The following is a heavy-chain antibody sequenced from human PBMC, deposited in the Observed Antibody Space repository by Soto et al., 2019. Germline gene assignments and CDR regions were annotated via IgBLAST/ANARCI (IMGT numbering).Heavy chain of an antibody. CDR1: GYTFTSYA. CDR3: ARGRGAWLRYMSGDY. Sequence: QVQLVQSGAEVKKPGASVKVYCKASGYTFTSYAMPWVRQAPGQRLEWMGWINAGNGNTEYSQKFQGIVTITRDTAASTAYMELSSVRSEDTAVYYCARGRGAWLRYMSGDYCGQGNMVTFSS. J-gene: IGHJ4*02. D-gene: IGHD5-12*01. CDR2: INAGNGNT. V-gene: IGHV1-3*01.